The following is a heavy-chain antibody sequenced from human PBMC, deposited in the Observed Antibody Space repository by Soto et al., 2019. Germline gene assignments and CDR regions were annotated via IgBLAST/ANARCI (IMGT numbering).Heavy chain of an antibody. CDR3: ARIPTWFGELLSYAFDS. Sequence: TLSLTCTVSGGSISSSSYYWGWIRQPPGKGLEWIGSIYYSGSTYYNPSLKSRVTISVDTSKNQFSLKLNSVTAADTAVYYCARIPTWFGELLSYAFDSWGQGTMVTVSS. CDR2: IYYSGST. CDR1: GGSISSSSYY. V-gene: IGHV4-39*07. J-gene: IGHJ3*02. D-gene: IGHD3-10*01.